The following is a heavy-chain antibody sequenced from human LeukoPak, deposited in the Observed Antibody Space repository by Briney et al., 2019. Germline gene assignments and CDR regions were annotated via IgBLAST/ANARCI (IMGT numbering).Heavy chain of an antibody. D-gene: IGHD5-24*01. Sequence: PSETLSLTCSVSGDSISTHYCSWIRPSPGQGLEWIGYMYYSGSPNYNPPLKSRVTISLDTSKNQFSLKLTSVTAADTAVYYCTIGGDAYKTGYWGQGTLVTVSS. CDR2: MYYSGSP. V-gene: IGHV4-59*11. J-gene: IGHJ4*02. CDR1: GDSISTHY. CDR3: TIGGDAYKTGY.